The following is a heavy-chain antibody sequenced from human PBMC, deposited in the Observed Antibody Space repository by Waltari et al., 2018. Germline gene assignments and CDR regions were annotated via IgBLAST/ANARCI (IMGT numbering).Heavy chain of an antibody. CDR2: VNLNGCRA. CDR1: GFIFTAFN. D-gene: IGHD3-10*02. V-gene: IGHV1-46*04. Sequence: QVQLVQSGAEVKKPGASVKVSCKASGFIFTAFNIHWVRQAPEQGLEWMGTVNLNGCRATYAQKLQDRVTMTWDTSTSTVYMELSRLRSDDTAVYYCARAGGSVWGVAEWGQEPWSPSPQ. J-gene: IGHJ4*02. CDR3: ARAGGSVWGVAE.